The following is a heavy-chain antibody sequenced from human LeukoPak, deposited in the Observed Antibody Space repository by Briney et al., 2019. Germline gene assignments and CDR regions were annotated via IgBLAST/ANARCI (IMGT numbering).Heavy chain of an antibody. CDR1: GYTFTSYG. D-gene: IGHD6-19*01. CDR3: ARNGGSGWNNNWFDP. V-gene: IGHV1-18*01. Sequence: ASVEVSCKASGYTFTSYGISWVRQAPGQGREWMGWISAYNGNTNYAQKLQGRVTMTTDTSTSTAYMELRSLRSDDTAVYYCARNGGSGWNNNWFDPWGQGTLVTVSS. J-gene: IGHJ5*02. CDR2: ISAYNGNT.